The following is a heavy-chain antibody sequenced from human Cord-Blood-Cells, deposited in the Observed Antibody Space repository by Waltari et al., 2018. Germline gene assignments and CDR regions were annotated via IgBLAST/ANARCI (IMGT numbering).Heavy chain of an antibody. CDR3: ARAYYDYIWGSYRYTPYFDY. Sequence: GLVKPSQTLSLTCAVSGGSISSGGYSWSWIRQPPGKGLEWIGYIYPSVSTYYNPSLKSRVTISVDRSKNQFSLKLSSVTAADTAVYYCARAYYDYIWGSYRYTPYFDYWGQGTLVTVSS. V-gene: IGHV4-30-2*01. CDR2: IYPSVST. D-gene: IGHD3-16*02. CDR1: GGSISSGGYS. J-gene: IGHJ4*02.